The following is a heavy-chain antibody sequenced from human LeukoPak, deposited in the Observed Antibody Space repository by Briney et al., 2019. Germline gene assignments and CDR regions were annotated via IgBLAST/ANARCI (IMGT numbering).Heavy chain of an antibody. Sequence: GGSLRLSCAASGFTFSSYEMNWVRQAPGKGLEWVAYITSSGVIIYYADSVKGRFTISRDNAKNSLYLQMNSLRAEDTAVYYCASTGGYGSGTYDYYYFGMDVWGQGTTVTVSS. J-gene: IGHJ6*02. D-gene: IGHD3-10*01. V-gene: IGHV3-48*03. CDR1: GFTFSSYE. CDR2: ITSSGVII. CDR3: ASTGGYGSGTYDYYYFGMDV.